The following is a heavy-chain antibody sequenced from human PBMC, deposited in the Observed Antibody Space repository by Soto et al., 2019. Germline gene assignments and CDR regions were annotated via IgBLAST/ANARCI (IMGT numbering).Heavy chain of an antibody. CDR3: ARAAMAGDYYYYYMDV. J-gene: IGHJ6*03. CDR2: ISSSSGDI. Sequence: EVQLVESGGGLVKPGGSLRLSCAASGFTFSSYTMSWVRQAPGKGLEWVSSISSSSGDIHYADSLKGHFTISRDNAKNCVYLQMNSLRLEDTAVYFCARAAMAGDYYYYYMDVWGKGTTVTVSS. D-gene: IGHD5-18*01. V-gene: IGHV3-21*01. CDR1: GFTFSSYT.